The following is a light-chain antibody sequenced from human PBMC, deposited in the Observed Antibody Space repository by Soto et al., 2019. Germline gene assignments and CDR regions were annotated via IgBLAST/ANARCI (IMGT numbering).Light chain of an antibody. CDR1: QSVSSY. V-gene: IGKV3-11*01. J-gene: IGKJ3*01. CDR3: QQRSL. CDR2: DAS. Sequence: EIVLTQSPATLSLSPGERATLSCRASQSVSSYLAWYQQKPGQAPRLLIYDASNRATGIPARFSGSGSGTDSTLTISSLEPEDFAVYYCQQRSLFGPGTKVDIK.